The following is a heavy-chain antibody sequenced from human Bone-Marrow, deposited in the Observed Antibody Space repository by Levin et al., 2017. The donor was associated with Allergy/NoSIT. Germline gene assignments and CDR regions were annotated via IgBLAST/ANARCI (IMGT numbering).Heavy chain of an antibody. CDR3: ARGGFYSLGSYSDGAFDI. CDR2: IDATADT. D-gene: IGHD3-10*01. Sequence: GESLKISCAASGFTFSKYDMHWVRQATGKGLEWVATIDATADTFYPGSVKGRFSISRENAKNSLYLQVNSLRAGDTAVYYCARGGFYSLGSYSDGAFDIWGQGTMVTVSS. CDR1: GFTFSKYD. J-gene: IGHJ3*02. V-gene: IGHV3-13*04.